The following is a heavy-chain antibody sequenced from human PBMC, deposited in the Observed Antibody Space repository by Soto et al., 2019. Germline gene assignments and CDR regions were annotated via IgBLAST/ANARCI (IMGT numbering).Heavy chain of an antibody. J-gene: IGHJ4*02. CDR1: GFTFTRSA. Sequence: GGSLRLSCAASGFTFTRSAMSWARQAPGKGLEWVSAISGSGGSTYYADSVKGRFTISRDNSKNKLYLQMNSLIAEDTAVYYCARDRDNQNPPLDFWGKGILVTVS. V-gene: IGHV3-23*01. D-gene: IGHD1-20*01. CDR2: ISGSGGST. CDR3: ARDRDNQNPPLDF.